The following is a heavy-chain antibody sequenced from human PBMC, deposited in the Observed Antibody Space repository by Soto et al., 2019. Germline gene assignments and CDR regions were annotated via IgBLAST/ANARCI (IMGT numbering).Heavy chain of an antibody. D-gene: IGHD3-3*01. CDR1: GFTFSSYG. Sequence: GGSLRLSCAASGFTFSSYGMHWVRQAPGKGLEWVADITYDGSKKYYVDSVKGRFTISRDNAKNSLYLQMNSLRAEDTAVYYCARDRYYDFWSGYYVDYWGQGTLVTVSS. CDR2: ITYDGSKK. V-gene: IGHV3-33*05. CDR3: ARDRYYDFWSGYYVDY. J-gene: IGHJ4*02.